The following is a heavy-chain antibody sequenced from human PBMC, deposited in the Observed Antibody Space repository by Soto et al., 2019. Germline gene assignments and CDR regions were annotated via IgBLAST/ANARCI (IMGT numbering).Heavy chain of an antibody. CDR3: AKGPFADWKYGWLDP. V-gene: IGHV3-23*01. CDR2: ISGSGDST. Sequence: GGSLRLSCAASGFAFSNYAMTWVRQAPGKGLDWVSVISGSGDSTSYADSVKGRFTISRDNFMDTLYVQMNNLRAEDTAIYYCAKGPFADWKYGWLDPWGQGTLVTVSS. D-gene: IGHD1-7*01. CDR1: GFAFSNYA. J-gene: IGHJ5*02.